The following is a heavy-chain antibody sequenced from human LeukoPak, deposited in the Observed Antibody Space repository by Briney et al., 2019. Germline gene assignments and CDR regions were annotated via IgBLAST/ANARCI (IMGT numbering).Heavy chain of an antibody. CDR2: ISSSSSYI. J-gene: IGHJ4*02. CDR1: GFTFSSYS. CDR3: ARGGDIVVVVAATPDY. V-gene: IGHV3-21*01. D-gene: IGHD2-15*01. Sequence: GGSLRLSCAASGFTFSSYSMNWVRQAPGKGLELVSSISSSSSYIYYADSVKGRFTISRDNAKNSLYLQMNSLRAEDTAVYYCARGGDIVVVVAATPDYWGQGTLVTVSS.